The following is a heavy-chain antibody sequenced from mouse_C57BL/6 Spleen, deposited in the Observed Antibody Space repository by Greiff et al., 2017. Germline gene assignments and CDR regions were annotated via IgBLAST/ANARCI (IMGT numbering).Heavy chain of an antibody. CDR1: GYTFTSYC. V-gene: IGHV1-61*01. D-gene: IGHD6-1*01. Sequence: QVQLMQPGAELVRPGSSVKLSCTASGYTFTSYCMDWVKQRPGQGLEWIGNIYPSDSETHYTQKFKDKATLTVDKSSSTAYMQLSSLRWEDSAVDYCARRGLGSSYWYCDVWGTGTTVTVSS. CDR2: IYPSDSET. J-gene: IGHJ1*03. CDR3: ARRGLGSSYWYCDV.